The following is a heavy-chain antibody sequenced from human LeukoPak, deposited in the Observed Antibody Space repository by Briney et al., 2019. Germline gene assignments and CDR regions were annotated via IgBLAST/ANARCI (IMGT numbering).Heavy chain of an antibody. J-gene: IGHJ4*02. CDR2: IHPGDSDT. CDR3: ARQRERSAYDDYYFDY. Sequence: GESLKISCEGSGYSFTSYWSGWVRQMPGKGLEWMGIIHPGDSDTRYNPSFQGQVTISADKSITTAYLQWSSLKASDTAMYFCARQRERSAYDDYYFDYWGQGTLVTVSS. D-gene: IGHD5-12*01. CDR1: GYSFTSYW. V-gene: IGHV5-51*01.